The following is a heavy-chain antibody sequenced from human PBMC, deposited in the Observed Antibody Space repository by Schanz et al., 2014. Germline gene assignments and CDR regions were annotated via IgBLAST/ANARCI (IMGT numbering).Heavy chain of an antibody. D-gene: IGHD2-2*02. CDR2: IIPSLGIA. CDR1: GGTFSSFG. CDR3: AGTYCSSTSCYTGYYYMDV. J-gene: IGHJ6*03. Sequence: VQLEQSGAEVKKPGSSVKVSCKASGGTFSSFGINWVRQAPGQGLEWMGRIIPSLGIANYAQKFQGRVTMTRDTSTSTVYMELSSLRSEDTAVYYCAGTYCSSTSCYTGYYYMDVWGKGTTVTVSS. V-gene: IGHV1-69*02.